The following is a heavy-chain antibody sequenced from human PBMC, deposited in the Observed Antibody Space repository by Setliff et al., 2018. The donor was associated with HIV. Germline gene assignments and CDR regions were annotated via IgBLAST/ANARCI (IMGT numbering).Heavy chain of an antibody. J-gene: IGHJ4*02. V-gene: IGHV7-4-1*02. Sequence: GASVKVSCKASGYTFTRYGISWVRQAPGQGLEWMGWININLGKPIYAQGFTGRFVFSWDTSLSTAYLQISSLKADDTAVYYCARESVVESPAATHFDSWGQGTLVTVSS. CDR2: ININLGKP. CDR3: ARESVVESPAATHFDS. D-gene: IGHD2-2*01. CDR1: GYTFTRYG.